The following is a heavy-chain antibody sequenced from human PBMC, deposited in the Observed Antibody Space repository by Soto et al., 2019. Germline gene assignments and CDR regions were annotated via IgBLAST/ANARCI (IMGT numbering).Heavy chain of an antibody. J-gene: IGHJ3*02. CDR2: ISSSGDTK. Sequence: GGSLRLSCAASGFTFSDYFMTWMRQAPGKGLEWVSYISSSGDTKYYADSVKGRFTVSRDNTRKSMYLQMNSLRAEDTAVYHCAIAFDIWGQGTVVTV. CDR3: AIAFDI. CDR1: GFTFSDYF. V-gene: IGHV3-11*01.